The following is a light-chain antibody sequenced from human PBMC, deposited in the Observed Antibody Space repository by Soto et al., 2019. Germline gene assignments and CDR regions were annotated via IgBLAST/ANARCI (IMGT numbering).Light chain of an antibody. CDR3: MQALQTPRT. CDR2: LGS. J-gene: IGKJ1*01. V-gene: IGKV2-28*01. Sequence: DIVMTQSPLSLPVTPGEPGSISCRSSQSLLDSNGKNYLDWYLQKPGQSPQLLIYLGSTRASGVPDRFSGSGSGTDFTLRISRVEAEDVGIYYCMQALQTPRTFGQGTKVEIK. CDR1: QSLLDSNGKNY.